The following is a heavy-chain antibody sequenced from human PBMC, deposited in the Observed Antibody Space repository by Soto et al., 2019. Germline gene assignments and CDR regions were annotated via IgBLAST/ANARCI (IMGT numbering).Heavy chain of an antibody. CDR3: ARDPTSIAARTYPGYYYGMDV. CDR2: ILYDGSNK. V-gene: IGHV3-33*01. Sequence: PGGSLRLSCAASGFTFSSYGMHWVRQAPGKGLEWVAVILYDGSNKYYADSVKGRFTISRDNSKNTLYLQMNSLRAEDTAVYYCARDPTSIAARTYPGYYYGMDVWGQGTTVTVSS. CDR1: GFTFSSYG. J-gene: IGHJ6*02. D-gene: IGHD6-6*01.